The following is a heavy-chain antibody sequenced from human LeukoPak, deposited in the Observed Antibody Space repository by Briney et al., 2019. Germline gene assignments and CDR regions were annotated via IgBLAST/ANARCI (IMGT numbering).Heavy chain of an antibody. CDR3: AKKPLVLGYFDY. CDR1: GFTFSSYS. Sequence: PGGSLRLSCAASGFTFSSYSMNWVRQAPGKGLEWVSAISGSGDNTFYADSVKGRFTISRDNSKNTVYLQMNSLRAEDTAVYYCAKKPLVLGYFDYWGQGTLVTVSS. J-gene: IGHJ4*02. CDR2: ISGSGDNT. D-gene: IGHD6-13*01. V-gene: IGHV3-23*01.